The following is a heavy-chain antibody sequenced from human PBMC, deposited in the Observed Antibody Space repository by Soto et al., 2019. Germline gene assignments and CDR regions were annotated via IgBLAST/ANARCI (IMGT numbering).Heavy chain of an antibody. V-gene: IGHV1-8*01. J-gene: IGHJ5*02. CDR2: MNPNSGNT. CDR3: ARMNVHGSRSEITWFDP. Sequence: QVQLVQSGAEVKKPGASVKVSCKASGYSFSSYDINWVRQATGQGLEWVGWMNPNSGNTGYAQNFQGRVTLTSDTSISTAYMELSSLRSDDTAVYYCARMNVHGSRSEITWFDPWGQGTLVTVSA. CDR1: GYSFSSYD. D-gene: IGHD3-10*01.